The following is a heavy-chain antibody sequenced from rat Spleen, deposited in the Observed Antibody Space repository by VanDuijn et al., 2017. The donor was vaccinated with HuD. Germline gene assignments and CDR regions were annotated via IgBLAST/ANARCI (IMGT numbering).Heavy chain of an antibody. CDR2: IIYDGSRT. Sequence: EVQLVESGGGLVQPGRSLKLSCAASGFTFSDYNMAWVRQAPKKGLEWVATIIYDGSRTYYRDSVKGRFTISRDNAKSTLYLQMDSLRAEDTATYYCATHGYGYWYFDFWGPGTMVTVSS. CDR3: ATHGYGYWYFDF. J-gene: IGHJ1*01. CDR1: GFTFSDYN. V-gene: IGHV5S10*01. D-gene: IGHD1-7*01.